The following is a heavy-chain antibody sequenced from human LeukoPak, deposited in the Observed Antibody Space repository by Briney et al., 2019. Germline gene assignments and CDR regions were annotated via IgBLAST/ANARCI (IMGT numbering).Heavy chain of an antibody. V-gene: IGHV6-1*01. CDR1: GDSFSSNSAT. CDR3: ARGPSYFQH. Sequence: SQTLSLTCAISGDSFSSNSATWNWIRQSPPRGLEWLGRTYYRSKWYKYYAVSVKSRITINPDTSKNQVSLQLNSVTPDDTAVYYCARGPSYFQHWGQGTLVTVSS. CDR2: TYYRSKWYK. J-gene: IGHJ1*01.